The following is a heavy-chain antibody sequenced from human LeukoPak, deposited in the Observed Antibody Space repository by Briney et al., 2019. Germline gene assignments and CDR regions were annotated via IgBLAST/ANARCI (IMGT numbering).Heavy chain of an antibody. J-gene: IGHJ4*02. CDR3: ARDGSGYDMPY. Sequence: GGSLRLSCAASGFTFSGFWMHWVRQAPGKGLVWVSCISFDGSDATYADSVKGRFTISRDNAKNTLHLQMDSLTVEDTAVYYCARDGSGYDMPYWGQGTLVTVSS. CDR2: ISFDGSDA. D-gene: IGHD5-12*01. CDR1: GFTFSGFW. V-gene: IGHV3-74*01.